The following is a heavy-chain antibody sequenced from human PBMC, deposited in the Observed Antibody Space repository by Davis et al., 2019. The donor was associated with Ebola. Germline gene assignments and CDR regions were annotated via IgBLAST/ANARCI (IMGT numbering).Heavy chain of an antibody. CDR1: GFTFSSYA. V-gene: IGHV3-64*01. J-gene: IGHJ5*02. D-gene: IGHD3-22*01. CDR3: ARDAEDDSSGYYSGWFDP. Sequence: GESLKISCAASGFTFSSYAMHWVRQAPGKGLEYVSAISSNGGSTYYANSVKGRFTISRDNSKNTLYLQMGSLRAEDMAVYYCARDAEDDSSGYYSGWFDPWGQGTLVTVSS. CDR2: ISSNGGST.